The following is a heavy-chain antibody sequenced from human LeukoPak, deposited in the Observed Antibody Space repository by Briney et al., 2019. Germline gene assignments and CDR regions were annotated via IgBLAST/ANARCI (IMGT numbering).Heavy chain of an antibody. Sequence: PGGSLRLSCAASGFTFSSYSMNWVRQAPGKGLEWVSSISSSSSYIYYADSVKGRFTISRGNAKNSLYLQMNSLRAEGTAVYYCARDKWSDIVASQRVPFDYWGQGTLVTVSS. CDR1: GFTFSSYS. V-gene: IGHV3-21*01. CDR2: ISSSSSYI. J-gene: IGHJ4*02. D-gene: IGHD5-12*01. CDR3: ARDKWSDIVASQRVPFDY.